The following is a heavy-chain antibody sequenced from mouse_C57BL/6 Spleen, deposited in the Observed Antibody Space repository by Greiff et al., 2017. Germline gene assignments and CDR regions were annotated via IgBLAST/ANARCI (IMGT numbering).Heavy chain of an antibody. CDR1: GYSFTDYN. Sequence: VQLQQSGPELVKPGASVKISCKASGYSFTDYNMHWVKQSNGKSLEWIGEINPSYGTTSYNQTFKGTATLTVDQASSTAYMQLNSLTSEDSAVXYCARVDDGYYGGAMDYWGQGTSVTVSS. D-gene: IGHD2-3*01. V-gene: IGHV1-39*01. J-gene: IGHJ4*01. CDR3: ARVDDGYYGGAMDY. CDR2: INPSYGTT.